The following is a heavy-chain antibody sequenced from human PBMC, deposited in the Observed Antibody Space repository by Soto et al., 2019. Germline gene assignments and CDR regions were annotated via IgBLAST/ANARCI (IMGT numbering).Heavy chain of an antibody. Sequence: QVQLVESGGGVVQPGRSLRLSCAASGFTFSSYGMHRVRQAPGKGLEWVAVIWYDGSSAYYADSVKGRFTISRDNSQNTLYMQLNSLRAEDTAVYYCARDPTWGTIISYYFDYWGQGALVTDSS. CDR2: IWYDGSSA. J-gene: IGHJ4*02. D-gene: IGHD3-16*01. CDR1: GFTFSSYG. V-gene: IGHV3-33*01. CDR3: ARDPTWGTIISYYFDY.